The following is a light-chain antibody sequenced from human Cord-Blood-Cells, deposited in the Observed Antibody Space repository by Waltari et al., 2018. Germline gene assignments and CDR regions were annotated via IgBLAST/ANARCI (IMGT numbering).Light chain of an antibody. CDR3: CSYAGSVV. J-gene: IGLJ2*01. Sequence: QSALTQPASVSGSPGQSITLPCTGTSSHVGSYNLVSWYQQHPGKAPKLMIYEGSKRPSGVSNRFSGSKSGNTASLTISGLQAEDEADYYCCSYAGSVVFGGGTKLTVL. CDR2: EGS. CDR1: SSHVGSYNL. V-gene: IGLV2-23*01.